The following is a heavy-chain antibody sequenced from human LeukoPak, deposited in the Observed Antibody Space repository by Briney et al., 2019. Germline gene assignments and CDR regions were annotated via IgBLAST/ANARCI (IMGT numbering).Heavy chain of an antibody. CDR3: ATFTLSPRLWFGELPSELDY. CDR1: GYTLTELS. CDR2: FDPEDGET. J-gene: IGHJ4*02. Sequence: GASVKVSCKVSGYTLTELSMHWVRQAPGKGLEWMGGFDPEDGETICAQKFQGRVTMTEDTSTDTAYMELSSLRSEDTAVYYCATFTLSPRLWFGELPSELDYWGQGTLVTVSS. D-gene: IGHD3-10*01. V-gene: IGHV1-24*01.